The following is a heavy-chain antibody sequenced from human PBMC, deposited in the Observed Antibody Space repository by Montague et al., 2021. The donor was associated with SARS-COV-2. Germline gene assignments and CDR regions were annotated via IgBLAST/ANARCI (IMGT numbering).Heavy chain of an antibody. Sequence: SETLSLTYTVSGGSISSNNYYWDWIRQPPGKGLEWIGSIYDSGXTXYXXXXKXRVTISVDTSKNHFSLKLNSVTAADTAVYYCARRGRKLLPVATTIGGFDIWGQGTMVTVSS. J-gene: IGHJ3*02. CDR3: ARRGRKLLPVATTIGGFDI. V-gene: IGHV4-39*02. CDR2: IYDSGXT. CDR1: GGSISSNNYY. D-gene: IGHD5-12*01.